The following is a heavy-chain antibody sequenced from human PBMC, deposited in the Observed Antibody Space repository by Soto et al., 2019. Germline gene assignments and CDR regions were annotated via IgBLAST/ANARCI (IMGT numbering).Heavy chain of an antibody. Sequence: EVQLVESGGGLVQPGGSLRLSCAASGFTFSSYSMNWIRQAPGKGLEWVSYISSSSSTIYYADSVKGRFTISRDNAKNSLYLQMNSLRDEDTAVYYCARELWDYYGMDVWGQGTTVTVSS. J-gene: IGHJ6*02. D-gene: IGHD3-16*01. CDR3: ARELWDYYGMDV. CDR2: ISSSSSTI. CDR1: GFTFSSYS. V-gene: IGHV3-48*02.